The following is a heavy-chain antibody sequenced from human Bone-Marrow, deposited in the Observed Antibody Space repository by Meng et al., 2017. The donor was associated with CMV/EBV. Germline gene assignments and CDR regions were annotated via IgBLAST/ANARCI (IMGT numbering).Heavy chain of an antibody. V-gene: IGHV4-34*01. J-gene: IGHJ5*02. CDR1: GGSFSGYY. CDR3: ATERYCSSTSCVGWFDP. Sequence: SETLSLTCAVYGGSFSGYYWSWIRQPPGEGLEWIGEINHSGSTNYNPSLKSRVTISVDTSKNQFSLKLSSVTAADTAVYYCATERYCSSTSCVGWFDPWGRGTLVTVSS. CDR2: INHSGST. D-gene: IGHD2-2*01.